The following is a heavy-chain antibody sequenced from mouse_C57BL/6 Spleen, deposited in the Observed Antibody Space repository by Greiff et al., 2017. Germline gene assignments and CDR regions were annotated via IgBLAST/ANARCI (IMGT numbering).Heavy chain of an antibody. V-gene: IGHV8-12*01. CDR1: GFSLSTSGMG. CDR3: ARSLTTVVAPYYFDY. Sequence: QVTLKVSGPGILQSSQTLSLTCSFSGFSLSTSGMGVSWIRQPSGKGLEWLAHIYWDDDKRYNPSLKSRLTISKDTSRNQVFLKITSVDTADTATYYGARSLTTVVAPYYFDYWGQGTTLTVSS. CDR2: IYWDDDK. J-gene: IGHJ2*01. D-gene: IGHD1-1*01.